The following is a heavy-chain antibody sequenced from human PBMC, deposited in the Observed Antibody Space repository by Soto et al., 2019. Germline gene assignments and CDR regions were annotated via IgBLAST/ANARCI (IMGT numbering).Heavy chain of an antibody. CDR3: AKNGQWLATPPEA. J-gene: IGHJ4*02. CDR2: ITDSGYTA. V-gene: IGHV3-23*01. D-gene: IGHD6-19*01. CDR1: GFSFGTFV. Sequence: EMQLLESGGASVQPGGSLRLSCAASGFSFGTFVMTCFRQAPGGGLEWVASITDSGYTASYAETVEGRFTVSRDNSKNKLHLQMNDLRAEDTATYYCAKNGQWLATPPEAWGQGTLVTVSS.